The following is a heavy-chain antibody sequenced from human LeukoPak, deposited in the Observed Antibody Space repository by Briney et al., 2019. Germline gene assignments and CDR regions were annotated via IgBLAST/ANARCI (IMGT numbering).Heavy chain of an antibody. D-gene: IGHD3-3*01. CDR2: ISSSSSYI. Sequence: GGSLRLSCAASGFTFSSYSMNWVRQAPGKGLEWVSSISSSSSYIYYADSVKGRFTISRDNAKNSLYLQMNSLRAEDTAVYYCAKFYDFWGGYSLDAFKTWGQGQWSPSLQ. J-gene: IGHJ3*02. CDR3: AKFYDFWGGYSLDAFKT. CDR1: GFTFSSYS. V-gene: IGHV3-21*01.